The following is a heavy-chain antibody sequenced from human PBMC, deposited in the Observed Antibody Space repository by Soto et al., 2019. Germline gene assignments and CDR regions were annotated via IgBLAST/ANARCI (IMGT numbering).Heavy chain of an antibody. CDR3: ARSIAAAGVDYYYGMDV. V-gene: IGHV4-31*03. D-gene: IGHD6-13*01. Sequence: PSETLSLTCTVSGGSISSGGYYWSWIRQHPGKGLEWIGYIYYSGSTYYSPSLKSRVTISVDTSKNQFSLKLSSVTAADTAVYYCARSIAAAGVDYYYGMDVWGQGTTVTAP. J-gene: IGHJ6*02. CDR1: GGSISSGGYY. CDR2: IYYSGST.